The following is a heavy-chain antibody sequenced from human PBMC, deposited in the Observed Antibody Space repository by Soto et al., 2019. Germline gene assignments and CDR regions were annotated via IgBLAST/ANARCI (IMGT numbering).Heavy chain of an antibody. V-gene: IGHV3-74*01. CDR1: GFTFSSHW. CDR2: INNDGTST. J-gene: IGHJ4*02. D-gene: IGHD2-21*02. Sequence: EVHLLESGGGLVQPGGSLRLSCAASGFTFSSHWMHWVRHAPGKGLVWVSRINNDGTSTAYADSVRGRFTISRDNEKNALYLQMNSLRAEDTAVYYCVRDTWVTLLDYWGQGTLVTVSS. CDR3: VRDTWVTLLDY.